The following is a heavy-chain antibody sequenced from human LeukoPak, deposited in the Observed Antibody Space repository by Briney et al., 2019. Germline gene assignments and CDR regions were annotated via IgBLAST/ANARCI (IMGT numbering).Heavy chain of an antibody. CDR1: GFTFSSYG. D-gene: IGHD3-3*01. CDR3: AKDMYYDFWSGYPDY. CDR2: IRYDGSNK. Sequence: GGSLRLSCAASGFTFSSYGMHWVRQAPGKGLEWVAFIRYDGSNKYYADSVKGRFTISRDNSKNTLYLQMDSLRAEDTAVYYCAKDMYYDFWSGYPDYWGQGTLVTVSS. J-gene: IGHJ4*02. V-gene: IGHV3-30*02.